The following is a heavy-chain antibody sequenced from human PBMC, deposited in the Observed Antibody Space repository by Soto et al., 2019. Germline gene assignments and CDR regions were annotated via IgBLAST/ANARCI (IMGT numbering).Heavy chain of an antibody. Sequence: QVQLVQAGAEVKKPGASVKVSCKASGYTLTNFYIHWVRQAPGQGLEWMGIINPNGGSTNYARNCQGRVTITRDTSTSTVYMDLSNLRSEATALYDCARGLGPGDYWGRGTLVTVSS. CDR3: ARGLGPGDY. CDR1: GYTLTNFY. J-gene: IGHJ4*02. V-gene: IGHV1-46*01. CDR2: INPNGGST.